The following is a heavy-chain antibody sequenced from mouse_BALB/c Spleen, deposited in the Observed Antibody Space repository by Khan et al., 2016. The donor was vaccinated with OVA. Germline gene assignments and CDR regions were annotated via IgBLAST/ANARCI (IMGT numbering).Heavy chain of an antibody. CDR3: TRRNWDDAWFAY. D-gene: IGHD4-1*01. CDR2: IYPGNTDT. J-gene: IGHJ3*01. V-gene: IGHV1-5*01. Sequence: VQLKQSGTVLARPGASVKMSCKASGYTFTSYWMHWVKQRPGQGLEWIGDIYPGNTDTNYNQKFKGKAKLTAVTSTSTAYMELSRLTNEDSAVNYCTRRNWDDAWFAYWGQGTLGTVSA. CDR1: GYTFTSYW.